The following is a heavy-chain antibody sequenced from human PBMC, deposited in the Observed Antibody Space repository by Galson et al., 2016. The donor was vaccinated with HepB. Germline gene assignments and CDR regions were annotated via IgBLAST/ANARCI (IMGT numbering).Heavy chain of an antibody. CDR3: VKGYGYFDS. Sequence: SLRLSCAASGFSFSTYAMTWVRQAPGKGLEWVSVISGSDDYRYYADSVKGRFTISRDNSKNTLYLQMNSLRVEDTAVYYCVKGYGYFDSWGQGTLVTVSS. CDR1: GFSFSTYA. CDR2: ISGSDDYR. J-gene: IGHJ4*02. D-gene: IGHD3-22*01. V-gene: IGHV3-23*01.